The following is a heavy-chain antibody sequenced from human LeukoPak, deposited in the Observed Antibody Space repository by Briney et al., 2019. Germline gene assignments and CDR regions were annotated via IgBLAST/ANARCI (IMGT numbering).Heavy chain of an antibody. CDR2: FDPEDDET. CDR1: GHTLTELS. CDR3: AIDRVFGDYNYVWGNYRLPYL. V-gene: IGHV1-24*01. Sequence: ASVKVSCKVSGHTLTELSMLWVRQAPGKGLEWMGGFDPEDDETLYAQKFQGRATMTEDTSTDTAYMELSSLRSEDTAVYYCAIDRVFGDYNYVWGNYRLPYLWGQGTLVTVSS. J-gene: IGHJ5*02. D-gene: IGHD3-16*02.